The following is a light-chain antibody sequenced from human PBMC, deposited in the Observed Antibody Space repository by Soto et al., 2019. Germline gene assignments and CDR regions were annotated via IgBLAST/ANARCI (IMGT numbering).Light chain of an antibody. V-gene: IGKV1-5*01. CDR1: QSISVS. CDR2: DAS. Sequence: IQMTQSPSTLSASVGGTVNISCRASQSISVSLAWYQQKPGKAPRLLIYDASTLQGGVPSRFSGRGSGTEFTLTITSLQPDDFATYYCQQYETFSGTFGPGTKVDIK. J-gene: IGKJ1*01. CDR3: QQYETFSGT.